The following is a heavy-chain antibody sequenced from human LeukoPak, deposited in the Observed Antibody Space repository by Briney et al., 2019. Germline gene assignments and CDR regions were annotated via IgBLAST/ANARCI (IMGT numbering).Heavy chain of an antibody. CDR1: GGTFSSYA. D-gene: IGHD3-9*01. Sequence: ASAKVSCKASGGTFSSYAISWVRQAPGQGLEWMGGIIPIFGTANYAQKFQGRVTITADESTSTAYMELSSLRSEDTAVYYCARGNYDILTGYYSLWGQGTLVTVSS. CDR2: IIPIFGTA. CDR3: ARGNYDILTGYYSL. V-gene: IGHV1-69*13. J-gene: IGHJ4*02.